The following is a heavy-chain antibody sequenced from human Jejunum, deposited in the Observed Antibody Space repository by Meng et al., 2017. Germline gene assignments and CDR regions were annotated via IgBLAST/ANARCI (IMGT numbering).Heavy chain of an antibody. CDR2: INTNTGNS. CDR1: GGTFSNYA. CDR3: AKTGYSGYDLDY. J-gene: IGHJ4*02. Sequence: GERVQSGAEAKKPGSSVKVSCRASGGTFSNYAINWVRQAPGQGLEWMGWINTNTGNSNYAQGFTGRFVFSVDTSVSTAYLQINNLRAEDTAVYYCAKTGYSGYDLDYWGQGTLVTVSS. V-gene: IGHV7-4-1*02. D-gene: IGHD5-12*01.